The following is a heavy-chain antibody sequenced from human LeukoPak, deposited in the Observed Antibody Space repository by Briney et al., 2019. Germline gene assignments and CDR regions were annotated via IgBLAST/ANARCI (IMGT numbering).Heavy chain of an antibody. CDR3: AREAVHYGSGSLDY. Sequence: SETLSLTCTVSGGSISIYYWTWIRQPAGKGLELIGRIHSSGSTNYSPSLKRRVAMSLDTPKNQFSLELSSVTAADTAVYYCAREAVHYGSGSLDYWGQGTLVTVSS. D-gene: IGHD3-10*01. CDR1: GGSISIYY. V-gene: IGHV4-4*07. CDR2: IHSSGST. J-gene: IGHJ4*02.